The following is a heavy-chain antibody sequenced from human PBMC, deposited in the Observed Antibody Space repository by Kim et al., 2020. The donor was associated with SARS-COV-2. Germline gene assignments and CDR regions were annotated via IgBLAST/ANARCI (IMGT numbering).Heavy chain of an antibody. CDR1: GFTFDIYA. Sequence: GGSLRLSCVASGFTFDIYAMSWVRQAPGKGLEWVSVMSGGGLNKFYADSVRGRFTISRDNSKNTLYLQMNSLRDEDTALYYCAKMVFMDEYNYFYYYAMDVWGQGTTVTVSS. V-gene: IGHV3-23*01. CDR3: AKMVFMDEYNYFYYYAMDV. CDR2: MSGGGLNK. J-gene: IGHJ6*02. D-gene: IGHD2-8*01.